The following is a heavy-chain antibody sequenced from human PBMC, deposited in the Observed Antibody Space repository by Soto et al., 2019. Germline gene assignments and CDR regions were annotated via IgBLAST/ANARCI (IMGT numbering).Heavy chain of an antibody. Sequence: GPGEGCRKASCFTLTRHGISWGRQAPGQGLEWMGWISAYNGKTNYAQKLQGRATITTDTSTSTAYMELRSLRSDDTAVYYCASDNWGSFDYWGQGTLVTVSS. CDR3: ASDNWGSFDY. CDR2: ISAYNGKT. J-gene: IGHJ4*02. V-gene: IGHV1-18*04. CDR1: CFTLTRHG. D-gene: IGHD7-27*01.